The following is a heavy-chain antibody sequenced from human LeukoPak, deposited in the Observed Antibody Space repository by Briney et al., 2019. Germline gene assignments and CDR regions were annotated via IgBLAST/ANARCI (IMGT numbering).Heavy chain of an antibody. J-gene: IGHJ4*02. V-gene: IGHV3-7*01. CDR3: ARDSGYCSGDSCYSSYDRRDLDY. CDR2: IKQDGSEK. CDR1: GFTFSSYW. D-gene: IGHD2-15*01. Sequence: PGGSLRLSCAASGFTFSSYWMSWVRQAPGKGLEWVANIKQDGSEKYYVDSVKGRFTISRDNAKNSLYLQMNSLRAEDTAVYYCARDSGYCSGDSCYSSYDRRDLDYWGQGTLVTVSS.